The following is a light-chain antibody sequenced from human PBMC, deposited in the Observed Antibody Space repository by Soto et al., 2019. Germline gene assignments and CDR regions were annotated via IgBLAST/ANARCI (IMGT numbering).Light chain of an antibody. CDR2: EDN. Sequence: NFMLTQPHSGSEAPGKTVAISCTRSSGSIASNYVQWYQQRPGSAPTTVIYEDNQRPSWVPDRFSGSIDSSSNSASLTISGLKTEDEADYYCQSYDSSNVVFGGGTKVTVL. J-gene: IGLJ2*01. V-gene: IGLV6-57*04. CDR3: QSYDSSNVV. CDR1: SGSIASNY.